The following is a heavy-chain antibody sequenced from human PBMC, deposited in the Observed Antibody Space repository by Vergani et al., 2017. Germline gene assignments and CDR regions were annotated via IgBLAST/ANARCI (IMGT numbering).Heavy chain of an antibody. CDR3: ARDRGYPWIQNTDYYYYCMDV. V-gene: IGHV3-66*01. CDR2: IYSGGST. CDR1: GFTVSSNY. Sequence: EVQLVESGGGLVQPGGSLRLSCAASGFTVSSNYMSWVRQAPGKGLEWVSVIYSGGSTYYADSVKGRFTISGDNSKNTLYLQMNSLRAEDTTVYYCARDRGYPWIQNTDYYYYCMDVWGQGTTVTVSS. J-gene: IGHJ6*02. D-gene: IGHD5-18*01.